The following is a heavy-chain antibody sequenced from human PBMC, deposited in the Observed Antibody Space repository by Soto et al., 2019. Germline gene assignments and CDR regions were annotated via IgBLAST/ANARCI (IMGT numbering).Heavy chain of an antibody. CDR3: ARAGDDCSAANCYVIDY. CDR2: INSGKGNT. Sequence: ASVKVSCKASGYTFTRYAMHWVRQAPGQRLEWMGWINSGKGNTKYSEKFQGRVTITSDTSASTAYMDLSSLGSEDTAMYYCARAGDDCSAANCYVIDYWGQGTLVTVSS. V-gene: IGHV1-3*04. J-gene: IGHJ4*02. D-gene: IGHD2-2*01. CDR1: GYTFTRYA.